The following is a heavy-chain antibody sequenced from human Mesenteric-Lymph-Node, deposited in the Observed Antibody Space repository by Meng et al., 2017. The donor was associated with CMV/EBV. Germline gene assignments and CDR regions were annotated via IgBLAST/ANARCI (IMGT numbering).Heavy chain of an antibody. CDR2: INNSGST. V-gene: IGHV4-34*01. CDR1: GGSFSDYY. D-gene: IGHD2-8*01. Sequence: SETLSLTCAVYGGSFSDYYWSWIRQPPGKGLEWIGEINNSGSTNYNPSLKSRVTISVETSKNQFSLKVSSVTAADTAIYYYSRDFYCTRATYSDYWGQGTLVTVSS. CDR3: SRDFYCTRATYSDY. J-gene: IGHJ4*02.